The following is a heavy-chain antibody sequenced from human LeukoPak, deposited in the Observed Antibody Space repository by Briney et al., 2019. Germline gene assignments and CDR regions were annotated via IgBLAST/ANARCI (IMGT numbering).Heavy chain of an antibody. CDR3: ASREVGRNFDY. Sequence: PGGSLRLSCAASGFTFSSYAMSWVRQAPGKGLEWVSTISGSGDRTDYADSVRGRFTISRDNSKNTLYVQMNSLRGEDTAVYYCASREVGRNFDYWGQGTLVTVSS. CDR2: ISGSGDRT. V-gene: IGHV3-23*01. D-gene: IGHD1-26*01. J-gene: IGHJ4*02. CDR1: GFTFSSYA.